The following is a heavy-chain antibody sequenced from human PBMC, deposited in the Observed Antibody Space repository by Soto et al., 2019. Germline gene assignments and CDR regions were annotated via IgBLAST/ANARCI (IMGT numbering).Heavy chain of an antibody. D-gene: IGHD5-12*01. J-gene: IGHJ5*02. Sequence: SETLSLTCTVSGGSISSYYLSWIRQPPGKGLEWIGYIYYSGSTNYNPSLKSRVTISVDTSKNQFSLKLSSVTAADTAVYYCARGGYSGYDFWFDPWGQGTLVTVSS. CDR1: GGSISSYY. V-gene: IGHV4-59*01. CDR3: ARGGYSGYDFWFDP. CDR2: IYYSGST.